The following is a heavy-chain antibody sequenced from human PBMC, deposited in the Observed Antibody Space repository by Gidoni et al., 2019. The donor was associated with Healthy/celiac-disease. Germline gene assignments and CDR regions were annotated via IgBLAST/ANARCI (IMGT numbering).Heavy chain of an antibody. Sequence: EVQLLESGGGLVQPGGSLRLSCAAYGFPFSSYAMSWVRQAPGKGLEWFSAISGSGGSTYYADSLKGRFTISRDNSKNTLYLQMNSLRAEDTAVYYCASRDTSGYPEGYGMDVWGQGTTVTVSS. CDR1: GFPFSSYA. V-gene: IGHV3-23*01. CDR3: ASRDTSGYPEGYGMDV. CDR2: ISGSGGST. J-gene: IGHJ6*02. D-gene: IGHD3-3*01.